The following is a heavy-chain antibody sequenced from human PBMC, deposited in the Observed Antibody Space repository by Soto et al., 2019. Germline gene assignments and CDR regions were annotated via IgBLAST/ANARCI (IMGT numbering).Heavy chain of an antibody. J-gene: IGHJ5*02. CDR1: GGSISSSSYY. Sequence: QLQLQESGPGLVKPSETLSLTCTVSGGSISSSSYYWGWIRQPPGKGLEWIGSIYYSGSTHYNPSLKSRVTISVDPSKNQFSLKLSSVTAADTAVYYCASPKIAFYNWFDPWGQGTLVTVSS. CDR2: IYYSGST. CDR3: ASPKIAFYNWFDP. D-gene: IGHD3-3*02. V-gene: IGHV4-39*01.